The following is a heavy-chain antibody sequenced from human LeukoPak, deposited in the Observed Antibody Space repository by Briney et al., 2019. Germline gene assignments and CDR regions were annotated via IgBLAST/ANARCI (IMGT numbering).Heavy chain of an antibody. CDR2: ISSSSTHI. J-gene: IGHJ3*02. CDR3: ARDSGYAFDT. D-gene: IGHD2-15*01. Sequence: GGSLRLSCAASGFTLSSYSMNWVRQAPGKGLEWVSYISSSSTHIYYADSVKGRFTISSDNAKNSLYLQMNTLRDEDTAVYFCARDSGYAFDTWGQGTMVTVSS. CDR1: GFTLSSYS. V-gene: IGHV3-48*02.